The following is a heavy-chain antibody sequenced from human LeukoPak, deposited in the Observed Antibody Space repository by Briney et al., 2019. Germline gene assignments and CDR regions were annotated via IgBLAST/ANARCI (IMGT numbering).Heavy chain of an antibody. J-gene: IGHJ4*02. CDR3: IGSGGWPGY. Sequence: VGSLRLSCAASGFTFSRYWMHWVRQAPGKGLVWVSGIDSDGSTIYADSVKGRFTISRDNAKNTLYLQMNSLRAEDTAVYYCIGSGGWPGYCGQGTLVTVSS. D-gene: IGHD6-19*01. V-gene: IGHV3-74*01. CDR1: GFTFSRYW. CDR2: IDSDGST.